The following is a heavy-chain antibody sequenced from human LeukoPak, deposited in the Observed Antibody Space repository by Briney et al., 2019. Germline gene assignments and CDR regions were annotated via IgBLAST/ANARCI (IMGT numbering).Heavy chain of an antibody. CDR1: GGSISNTYY. V-gene: IGHV4-38-2*01. Sequence: PSETLSLICAVSGGSISNTYYWGWIRQPPGKGLEWIGTISHSGTRYYSPSLKSRVTISVDTSKNQFFLKLSSVTAADTAVYYCARSVQSCSSSSCLEYWGQGTLVTVSS. CDR2: ISHSGTR. D-gene: IGHD2-15*01. J-gene: IGHJ4*02. CDR3: ARSVQSCSSSSCLEY.